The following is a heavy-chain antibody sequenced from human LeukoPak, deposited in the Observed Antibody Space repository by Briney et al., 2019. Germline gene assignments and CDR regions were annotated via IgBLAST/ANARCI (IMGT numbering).Heavy chain of an antibody. Sequence: ASVKVSCKTSGYTFTNYYMHWVRQAPGQGPEWMGITRPRSGRTMYPQKFQGRVTMTWDMSTSTFYMELTSLTSDDTAVYYCAREGPETYNFDFWGQGTLVTVSS. D-gene: IGHD1-14*01. CDR1: GYTFTNYY. J-gene: IGHJ4*02. V-gene: IGHV1-46*01. CDR3: AREGPETYNFDF. CDR2: TRPRSGRT.